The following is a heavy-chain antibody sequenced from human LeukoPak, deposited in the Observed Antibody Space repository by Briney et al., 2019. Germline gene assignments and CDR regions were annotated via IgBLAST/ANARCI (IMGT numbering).Heavy chain of an antibody. V-gene: IGHV3-48*02. D-gene: IGHD6-13*01. J-gene: IGHJ4*02. CDR3: ARVSYGRSWSDY. CDR2: ISSGSTTI. CDR1: GFTFSSYN. Sequence: GGSLRLSCAASGFTFSSYNMKWVRQAPGKGVEWVSDISSGSTTIYYADSVQGRFTISRDNAKNSLYLQMNSLTDEDTAVYYCARVSYGRSWSDYWGQGTLVTVSS.